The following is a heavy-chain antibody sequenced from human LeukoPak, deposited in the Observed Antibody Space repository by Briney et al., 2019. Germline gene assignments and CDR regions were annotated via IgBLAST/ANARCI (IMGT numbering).Heavy chain of an antibody. CDR2: IKQDGSEK. CDR3: AREVSEGFDF. D-gene: IGHD3-22*01. V-gene: IGHV3-7*01. CDR1: GFTFSSYW. J-gene: IGHJ4*02. Sequence: GGSLRLSCVVSGFTFSSYWMTWVRQAPGKGLEWVANIKQDGSEKYYVDSVKGRFTISRDNAKNSLYLQVNSLRAEDTALYYCAREVSEGFDFWGQGTLVTVSS.